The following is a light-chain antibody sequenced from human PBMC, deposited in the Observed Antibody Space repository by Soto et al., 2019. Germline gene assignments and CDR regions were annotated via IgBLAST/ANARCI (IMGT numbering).Light chain of an antibody. CDR3: SAYTVSRTYV. Sequence: QSVLTQPRSVSGSPGQSVTISCTGTSGDVGAYDRVSWYQHHPTKAPKLMIYNVYDRPSGISYRFSGSKSGNTASLTISGLQGEDEADYYCSAYTVSRTYVFGTGTKLTVL. CDR1: SGDVGAYDR. J-gene: IGLJ1*01. V-gene: IGLV2-11*01. CDR2: NVY.